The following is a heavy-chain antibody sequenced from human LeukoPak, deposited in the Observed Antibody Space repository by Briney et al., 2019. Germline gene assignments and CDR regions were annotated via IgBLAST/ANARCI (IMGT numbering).Heavy chain of an antibody. J-gene: IGHJ4*02. Sequence: SETLSLTCAVYGGSFSGYYWSWIRQPPGKGLEWIGEINHSRSTNYNPSLKSRVTISVDTSKNQFSLKLSSVTAADTAVYYCARRGRIAVAAWGQGTLVTVSS. V-gene: IGHV4-34*01. CDR1: GGSFSGYY. CDR2: INHSRST. CDR3: ARRGRIAVAA. D-gene: IGHD6-19*01.